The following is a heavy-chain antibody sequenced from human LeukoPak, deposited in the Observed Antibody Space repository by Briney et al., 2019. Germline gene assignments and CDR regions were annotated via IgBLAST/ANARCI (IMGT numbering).Heavy chain of an antibody. Sequence: GESLKISCKGSGYSFTSYWIGWVRQMPGKGLEWMGIIYPGDSDTRYSPSFKGQVPISADKSISPAYLQWSSLKASDTAMYYWARLYDFWRGFDYWGQGTLVTVSS. D-gene: IGHD3-3*01. J-gene: IGHJ4*02. CDR3: ARLYDFWRGFDY. CDR1: GYSFTSYW. CDR2: IYPGDSDT. V-gene: IGHV5-51*01.